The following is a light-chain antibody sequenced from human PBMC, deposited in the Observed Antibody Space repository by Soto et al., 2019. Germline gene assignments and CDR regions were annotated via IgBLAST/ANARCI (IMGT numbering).Light chain of an antibody. CDR2: DVS. Sequence: QSALTQPASVSGSPGQSITISCTGTINDVGYYNYVAWYQQNPGKAPKLMIYDVSKRPSGVSNRFSGSKSGNTASLTISGLQTEDEADYYCSSYTSSTTLVFGGGTKLTVL. V-gene: IGLV2-14*01. CDR3: SSYTSSTTLV. J-gene: IGLJ2*01. CDR1: INDVGYYNY.